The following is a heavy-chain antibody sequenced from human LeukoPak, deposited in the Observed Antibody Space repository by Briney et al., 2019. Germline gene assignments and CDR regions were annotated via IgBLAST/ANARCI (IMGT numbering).Heavy chain of an antibody. CDR1: GFTFSSYA. J-gene: IGHJ4*02. V-gene: IGHV3-23*01. CDR2: ISGSGGRT. D-gene: IGHD1-26*01. Sequence: PGGSLRLSCAASGFTFSSYAMNWVRQAPGKGLEWVSSISGSGGRTYYADSVKGRFTISRDNSKNALYLQMNSLRAEDTAVYYCAKCIVGATAPFDYWGQGTLVTVSS. CDR3: AKCIVGATAPFDY.